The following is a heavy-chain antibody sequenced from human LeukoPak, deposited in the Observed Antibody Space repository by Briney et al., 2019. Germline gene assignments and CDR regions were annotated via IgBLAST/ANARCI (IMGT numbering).Heavy chain of an antibody. CDR2: ISSTTSYT. J-gene: IGHJ4*02. V-gene: IGHV3-11*03. CDR1: GFTFSDYY. D-gene: IGHD3-10*01. CDR3: ARSSYTSGSSYFDY. Sequence: TGGSLRLSCAASGFTFSDYYMSWIRQAPGKGLEWLSYISSTTSYTDYADSVKGRFTISRDNAKNSLYLQMNSLRAEGTAVYYCARSSYTSGSSYFDYWGQGTQVTVSA.